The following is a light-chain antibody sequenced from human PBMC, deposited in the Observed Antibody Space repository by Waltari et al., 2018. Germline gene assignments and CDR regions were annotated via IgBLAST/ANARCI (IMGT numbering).Light chain of an antibody. J-gene: IGKJ1*01. CDR2: DAA. V-gene: IGKV3-20*01. CDR1: ASVRRA. CDR3: QHYRSLPVT. Sequence: IVLTQSPGTLSLSPGERATLSCRASASVRRALAWDQQRPSQAPRLLIYDAASRATGIPDRFSGSGSGTDFSLTSSRLEPEDFALYDCQHYRSLPVTFGQGTKVEIK.